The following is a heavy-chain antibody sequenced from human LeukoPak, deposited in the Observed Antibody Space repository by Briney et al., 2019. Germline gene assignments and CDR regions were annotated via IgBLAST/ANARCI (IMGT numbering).Heavy chain of an antibody. Sequence: GGSLRLSCTASGFIFSSYGMHWVRQAPGKGLEWVAVIWYDGSNKYYADSVKGRFTISRDNAKNSLYLQMNSLRAEDTAVYYCARRSSLDYWGQGTLVTVSS. CDR3: ARRSSLDY. CDR1: GFIFSSYG. CDR2: IWYDGSNK. J-gene: IGHJ4*02. V-gene: IGHV3-33*01.